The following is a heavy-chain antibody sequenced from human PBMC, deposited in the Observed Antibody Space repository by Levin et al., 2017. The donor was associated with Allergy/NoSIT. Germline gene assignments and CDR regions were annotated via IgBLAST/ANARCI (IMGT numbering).Heavy chain of an antibody. Sequence: SQTLSLTCTVSGGSISNYYWTWIRQPPGKGLEWIGYIFHTGNTYSNPSLKSRVTISVDTPKNQFSLKLTSATTADTAVYYCARDRNYGGNPYGLDVWGQGTTVTVSS. CDR1: GGSISNYY. V-gene: IGHV4-59*01. J-gene: IGHJ6*02. CDR2: IFHTGNT. CDR3: ARDRNYGGNPYGLDV. D-gene: IGHD4-23*01.